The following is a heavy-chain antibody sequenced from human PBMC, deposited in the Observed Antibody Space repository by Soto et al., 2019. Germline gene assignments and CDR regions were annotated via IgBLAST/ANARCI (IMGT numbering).Heavy chain of an antibody. CDR3: ARGVFHFLQWLDA. J-gene: IGHJ5*01. D-gene: IGHD3-3*02. V-gene: IGHV4-61*01. CDR2: VYYSGST. CDR1: GGSVNSDNYY. Sequence: PSETLSLTCTVSGGSVNSDNYYWSWIRQPPGKGLEWIGYVYYSGSTNYNPSLKSRATISLDTYKNQFSLKMTSMTSADTAFYYCARGVFHFLQWLDAWGQGTLVTVSS.